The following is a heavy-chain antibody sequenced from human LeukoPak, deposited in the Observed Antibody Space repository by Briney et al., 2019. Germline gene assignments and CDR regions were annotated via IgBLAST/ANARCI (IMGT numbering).Heavy chain of an antibody. J-gene: IGHJ5*02. CDR3: TRGPTLLQLINWFDP. CDR2: IRSKAYGGTT. CDR1: GFTFGDYA. V-gene: IGHV3-49*04. D-gene: IGHD1-1*01. Sequence: GGSLRLSCTASGFTFGDYAMSWVRQAPGKGLEWVGFIRSKAYGGTTEYAASVKGRFTISRDDSKSIAYLQMNSLKTEDTAVYYCTRGPTLLQLINWFDPWGQGTLVTVSS.